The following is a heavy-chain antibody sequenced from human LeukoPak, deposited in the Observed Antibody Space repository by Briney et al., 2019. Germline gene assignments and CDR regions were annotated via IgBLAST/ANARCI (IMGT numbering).Heavy chain of an antibody. D-gene: IGHD2-15*01. CDR2: INPNTGDT. V-gene: IGHV1-2*02. Sequence: ASVKVSCKSSGYTVTGYYMHWVRQAPGQGLDYMGWINPNTGDTNHAQSFQGRVTLTRDTSISTAYMELSSLRSDDSAIYYCAGEYCSGGTCRQGFDYWGQGTLVTVSS. J-gene: IGHJ4*02. CDR1: GYTVTGYY. CDR3: AGEYCSGGTCRQGFDY.